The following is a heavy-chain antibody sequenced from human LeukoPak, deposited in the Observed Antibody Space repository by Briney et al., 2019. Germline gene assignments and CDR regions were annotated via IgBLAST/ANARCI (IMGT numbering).Heavy chain of an antibody. D-gene: IGHD5-24*01. Sequence: PGGSLRLSCAASAFTFDDYGMSWVRQAPGKGLEWVSGINWNGGSTGYADSVKGRFTISRDNAKNSLYLQMNSLRAEDTALYYCARVRDGYYYYYYMDVWGKGTTVTVSS. J-gene: IGHJ6*03. CDR1: AFTFDDYG. CDR3: ARVRDGYYYYYYMDV. CDR2: INWNGGST. V-gene: IGHV3-20*04.